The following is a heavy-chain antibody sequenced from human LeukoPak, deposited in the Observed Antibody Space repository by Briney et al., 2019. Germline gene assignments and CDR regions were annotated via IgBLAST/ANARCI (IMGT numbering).Heavy chain of an antibody. D-gene: IGHD3-16*02. CDR2: ISYDGSNK. CDR1: GFTFSSYA. J-gene: IGHJ4*02. V-gene: IGHV3-30-3*01. Sequence: GGSLRLSCAASGFTFSSYAMHWVRQAPGKGLEWVAVISYDGSNKYYADSVKGRFTISRDNSKNTLYLQMNSLRAEDTAVYYCARGGGHLDYWGQGTLVTVSS. CDR3: ARGGGHLDY.